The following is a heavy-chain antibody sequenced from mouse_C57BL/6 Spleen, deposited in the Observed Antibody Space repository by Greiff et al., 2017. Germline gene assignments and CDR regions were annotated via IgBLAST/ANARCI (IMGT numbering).Heavy chain of an antibody. D-gene: IGHD1-1*01. CDR2: IWGDGST. V-gene: IGHV2-3*01. CDR3: ARPYYYGSRYFDV. J-gene: IGHJ1*03. Sequence: QVQLKESGPGLVAPSQSLSITCTVSGFSLTSYGVSWVRQPPGKGLEWLGVIWGDGSTNYHSALISRLSISRDNSKSQVFLKLNSRQTDDTATYYCARPYYYGSRYFDVWGTGTTVTVSS. CDR1: GFSLTSYG.